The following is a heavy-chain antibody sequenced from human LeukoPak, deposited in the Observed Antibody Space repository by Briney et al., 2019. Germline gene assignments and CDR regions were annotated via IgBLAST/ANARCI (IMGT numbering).Heavy chain of an antibody. Sequence: SETLSLTCTVSGGSISSSSYYWGWIRQPPGKGLEWIGSIYYSGSTYYNPSLKSRVTISVDTSKNQFSLKLSSVTAADTAVYYCARGHYDFWSGPYFDYWGQGTLVTVSS. J-gene: IGHJ4*02. CDR1: GGSISSSSYY. CDR3: ARGHYDFWSGPYFDY. V-gene: IGHV4-39*07. D-gene: IGHD3-3*01. CDR2: IYYSGST.